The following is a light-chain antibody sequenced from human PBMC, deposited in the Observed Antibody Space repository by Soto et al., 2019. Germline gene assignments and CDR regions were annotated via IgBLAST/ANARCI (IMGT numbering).Light chain of an antibody. CDR3: EQYGSSPET. J-gene: IGKJ1*01. CDR1: QSVSSSY. Sequence: DIVLTQSPGTLSLSPGERATLSCRASQSVSSSYLAWYQQKPGQAPRLLIYGASSRATGIPDRCSGSGSGTDFTLTISRLGPEDLAVYYCEQYGSSPETFGQGTKVEIK. V-gene: IGKV3-20*01. CDR2: GAS.